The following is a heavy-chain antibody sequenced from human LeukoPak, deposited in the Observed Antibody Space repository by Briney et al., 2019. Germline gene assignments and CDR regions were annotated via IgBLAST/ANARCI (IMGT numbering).Heavy chain of an antibody. CDR1: GGSISSDNW. Sequence: SGTLSLTCAVSGGSISSDNWWIWVRQPPGKGLGWIGEIYHSGRANYNPSLKSRVNMSVDKSKNQFSLSLSSVTAADTAVYYCARVDTAMAIDYWGQGTLVTVSS. CDR2: IYHSGRA. D-gene: IGHD5-18*01. CDR3: ARVDTAMAIDY. J-gene: IGHJ4*02. V-gene: IGHV4-4*02.